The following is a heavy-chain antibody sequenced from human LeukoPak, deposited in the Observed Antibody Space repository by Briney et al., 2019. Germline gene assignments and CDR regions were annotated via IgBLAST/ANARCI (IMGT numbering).Heavy chain of an antibody. CDR3: ARGDYYGSGKRLSVDY. Sequence: GGSLRLSCAASGFTFSSYGMHWVRQAPAKGLEWVAVIWYDGSNKYYADSVKGRFTISRDNSKNTLYLHLYFVGGEDTAGYYCARGDYYGSGKRLSVDYWGQGTLVTVSS. J-gene: IGHJ4*02. V-gene: IGHV3-33*01. CDR2: IWYDGSNK. D-gene: IGHD3-10*01. CDR1: GFTFSSYG.